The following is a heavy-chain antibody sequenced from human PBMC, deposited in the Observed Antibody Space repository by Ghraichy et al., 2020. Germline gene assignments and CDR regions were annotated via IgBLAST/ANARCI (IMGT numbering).Heavy chain of an antibody. CDR1: GFTFTSYA. J-gene: IGHJ4*02. Sequence: GGSLRLSCAASGFTFTSYAMNWVRQAPGKGLEWVSVISANGVNTYYGDSVKGRFTISRDNSKNTIYLQMNSLRAEDTAIYYCAKGTIAGPSATSLDYWGQGSLVTVSS. CDR2: ISANGVNT. D-gene: IGHD1-26*01. CDR3: AKGTIAGPSATSLDY. V-gene: IGHV3-23*01.